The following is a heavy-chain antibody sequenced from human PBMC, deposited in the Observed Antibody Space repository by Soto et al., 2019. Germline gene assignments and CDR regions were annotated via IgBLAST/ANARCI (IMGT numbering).Heavy chain of an antibody. CDR1: GFTFSSYG. J-gene: IGHJ4*02. D-gene: IGHD3-10*01. CDR2: ISYDGSNK. CDR3: AKDRVRFGELFAYYFDY. Sequence: GGSLRLSCAASGFTFSSYGMHWVRQAPGKGLGWVAVISYDGSNKYYADSVKGRFTISRDNSKNTLYLQMNSLRAEDTAVYYCAKDRVRFGELFAYYFDYWGQGTLVTVSS. V-gene: IGHV3-30*18.